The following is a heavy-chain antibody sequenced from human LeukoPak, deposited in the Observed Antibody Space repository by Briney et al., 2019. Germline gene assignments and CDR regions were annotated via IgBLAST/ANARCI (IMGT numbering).Heavy chain of an antibody. J-gene: IGHJ5*02. CDR3: ARGGYYGSGSYYNVDNWFDP. V-gene: IGHV4-4*07. Sequence: SETLSLNCTVSGASLSRYSLNWIRQPAGKGLEWIGRIYATGNTENNPSLKSRVIMSVDTSKNQFSLKLSSVTAADTAVYYCARGGYYGSGSYYNVDNWFDPWGQGTLVTVSS. D-gene: IGHD3-10*01. CDR2: IYATGNT. CDR1: GASLSRYS.